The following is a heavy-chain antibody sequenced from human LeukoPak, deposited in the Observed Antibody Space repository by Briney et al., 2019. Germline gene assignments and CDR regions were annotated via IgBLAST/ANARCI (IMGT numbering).Heavy chain of an antibody. J-gene: IGHJ4*02. V-gene: IGHV1-18*01. Sequence: ASVKVSCKASGYTFTSYGISWVRQAPGQGLEWMGWISAYNGNTNYAQKLQGRVTMTTDTSTSTAYMELRSLRSDDTAVYYCARAAGNYYDSSGYYRFDYWGQGTLVTVSS. CDR1: GYTFTSYG. CDR3: ARAAGNYYDSSGYYRFDY. CDR2: ISAYNGNT. D-gene: IGHD3-22*01.